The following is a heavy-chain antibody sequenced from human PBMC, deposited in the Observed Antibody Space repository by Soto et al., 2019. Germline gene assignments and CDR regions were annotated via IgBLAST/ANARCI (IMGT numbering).Heavy chain of an antibody. J-gene: IGHJ4*02. D-gene: IGHD5-12*01. V-gene: IGHV4-31*03. Sequence: QVQLQESGPGLVKPSQTLSLTCTVSGASISTSSFFWTWIRQYPGKGLEWIGYVYYDGKTYYNPSLKSRLSISVDTSKNQFSLNLDSVTAADTALYYCARGGERGGYDGQAFDYWGRGTLVTVSS. CDR3: ARGGERGGYDGQAFDY. CDR2: VYYDGKT. CDR1: GASISTSSFF.